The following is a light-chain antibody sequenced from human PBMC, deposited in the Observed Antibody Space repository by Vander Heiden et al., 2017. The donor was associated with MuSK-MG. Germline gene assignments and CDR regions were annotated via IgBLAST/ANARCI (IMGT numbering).Light chain of an antibody. CDR2: DAS. J-gene: IGKJ1*01. V-gene: IGKV3-11*01. CDR3: QQLDNWPPWT. Sequence: EIVLTQSPATLSLSPGERATLSCRASQSVSSYLAWYQQKPGQAPRLLIYDASNRATGIPARFSGSGYGKDFTLTISSREPEDFAVYYCQQLDNWPPWTFGQGTKVXIK. CDR1: QSVSSY.